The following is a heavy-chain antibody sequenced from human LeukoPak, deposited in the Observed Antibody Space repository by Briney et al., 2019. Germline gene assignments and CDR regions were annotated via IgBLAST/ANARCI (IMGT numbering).Heavy chain of an antibody. CDR2: INPNNGVT. V-gene: IGHV1-2*02. J-gene: IGHJ5*02. Sequence: ASVKVSCKASGYTFTGYYMHWVRQAPGQGLEWMGWINPNNGVTNYAQKFQGRVTMTRDTSISTAYMELSRLRTEDTAVYYCARVPRRGDRFDPWGQGTLVTVSS. D-gene: IGHD3-10*01. CDR1: GYTFTGYY. CDR3: ARVPRRGDRFDP.